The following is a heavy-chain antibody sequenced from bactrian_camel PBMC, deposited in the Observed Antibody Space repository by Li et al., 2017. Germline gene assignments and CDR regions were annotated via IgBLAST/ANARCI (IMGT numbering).Heavy chain of an antibody. V-gene: IGHV3S53*01. CDR1: GNIALLYY. Sequence: HVQLVESGGGSVQAGGSLRLSCVISGNIALLYYIGWLRQAPGREREAVAIRALAQSDAYTYLADSVQGRFTMSQPSSENVVYPQMDSLKPEDTAMYYCAIGPWTDSARRLRANGYNWWGQGTQVTVS. CDR3: AIGPWTDSARRLRANGYNW. CDR2: RALAQSDAYT. J-gene: IGHJ4*01. D-gene: IGHD1*01.